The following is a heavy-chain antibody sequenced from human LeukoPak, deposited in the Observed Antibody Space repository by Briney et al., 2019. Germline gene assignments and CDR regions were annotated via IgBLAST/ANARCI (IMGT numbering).Heavy chain of an antibody. CDR1: GIPFSNYA. Sequence: PGGSLSLSYAASGIPFSNYAMSWVRPAPGKGVGGVSAINCSGGRTYYPNSGKGRFTISRDNSKNTLYLQMNSLRAEDTAVYYCAKDLAITMIVVGLFDYWGQGTLVTVSS. CDR2: INCSGGRT. J-gene: IGHJ4*02. CDR3: AKDLAITMIVVGLFDY. D-gene: IGHD3-22*01. V-gene: IGHV3-23*01.